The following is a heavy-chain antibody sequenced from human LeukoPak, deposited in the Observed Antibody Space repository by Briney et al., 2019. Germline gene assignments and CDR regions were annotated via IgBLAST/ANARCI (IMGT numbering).Heavy chain of an antibody. J-gene: IGHJ4*02. D-gene: IGHD3-3*01. V-gene: IGHV3-30-3*01. CDR2: ISYDGSNK. Sequence: PGGSLRLSCAASGFTFSSYAMHWVRQAPGKGLEWVAVISYDGSNKYYADSVKGRFTISRDNSKNTLYLQMNSLRAEGTAVYYCAREGVAQLDYWGQGTLVTVSS. CDR1: GFTFSSYA. CDR3: AREGVAQLDY.